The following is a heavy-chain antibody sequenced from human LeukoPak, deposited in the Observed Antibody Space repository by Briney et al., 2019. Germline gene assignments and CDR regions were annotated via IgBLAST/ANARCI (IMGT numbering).Heavy chain of an antibody. CDR3: AREGCSGGSCYRRGNWFDP. D-gene: IGHD2-15*01. J-gene: IGHJ5*02. CDR2: INHSGST. Sequence: NPSETLSLTCAVYGAAFSDYYWSWIREPPGKGVEWIGEINHSGSTDYNPSLKSRVTISVDTSKSHYSLKLSSVTAADTAVYYCAREGCSGGSCYRRGNWFDPWGQGTLVTVAS. V-gene: IGHV4-34*01. CDR1: GAAFSDYY.